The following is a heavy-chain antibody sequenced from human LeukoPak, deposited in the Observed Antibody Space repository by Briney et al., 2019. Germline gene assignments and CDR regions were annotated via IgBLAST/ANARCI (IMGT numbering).Heavy chain of an antibody. J-gene: IGHJ6*03. D-gene: IGHD3-10*01. V-gene: IGHV1-18*01. CDR1: GYTFTNYG. CDR2: ISAYNGNT. Sequence: ASVKVSCKASGYTFTNYGISSVRQAPGQGLEWMGWISAYNGNTIYAQKLQGRVTMTTDTSTSTAYMELRSLRSDDTAVYYCARDGALSTERAMDVWGKGTTVTVSS. CDR3: ARDGALSTERAMDV.